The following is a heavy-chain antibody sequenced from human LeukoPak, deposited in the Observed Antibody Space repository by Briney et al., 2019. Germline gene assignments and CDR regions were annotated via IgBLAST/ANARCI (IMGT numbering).Heavy chain of an antibody. CDR2: IGGSAGST. V-gene: IGHV3-23*01. J-gene: IGHJ4*02. CDR1: GFTFSSYA. Sequence: PGGSLRLSCAASGFTFSSYAMTWVRQAPGKGLEWVSTIGGSAGSTYYADSVKGRFTISRDNSKNTLYLQMNSLRAEDTAVYYCAKGLALFDYWGQGTLVTVSS. CDR3: AKGLALFDY.